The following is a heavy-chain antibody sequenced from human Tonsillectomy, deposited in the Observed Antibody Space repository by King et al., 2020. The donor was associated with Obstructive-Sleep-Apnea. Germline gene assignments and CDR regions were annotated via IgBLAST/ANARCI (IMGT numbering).Heavy chain of an antibody. V-gene: IGHV3-21*01. J-gene: IGHJ3*02. CDR2: ISTSSSYI. CDR3: AREPPDAFDI. Sequence: VQLVESGGGLVKPGGSLRLSCAASGFIFSSYSMNWVRQAPGKGLEWVSSISTSSSYIYYADSVKGRFTISRDNAKNSLYLQMNSLRAEDTAVYYCAREPPDAFDIWGQGKMVTVSS. CDR1: GFIFSSYS.